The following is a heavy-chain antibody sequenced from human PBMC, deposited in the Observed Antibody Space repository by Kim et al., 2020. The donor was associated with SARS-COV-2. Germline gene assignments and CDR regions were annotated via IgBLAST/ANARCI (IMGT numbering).Heavy chain of an antibody. J-gene: IGHJ4*02. CDR2: IKSKTDGGTT. CDR3: TTDQVEWVAFDY. V-gene: IGHV3-15*01. D-gene: IGHD2-15*01. Sequence: GGSLRLSCAASGFTFSNAWMSWVRQAPGKGLEWVGRIKSKTDGGTTDYAAPVKGRFTISRDDSKNTLYLQMNSLKTEDTAVYYCTTDQVEWVAFDYWGQGTLVTVSS. CDR1: GFTFSNAW.